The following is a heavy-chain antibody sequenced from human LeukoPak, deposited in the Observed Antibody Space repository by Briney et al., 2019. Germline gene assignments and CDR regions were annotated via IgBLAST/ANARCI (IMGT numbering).Heavy chain of an antibody. D-gene: IGHD6-6*01. CDR3: ARDLGYSSSSGDWFDP. V-gene: IGHV4-61*02. CDR2: IYTSGST. Sequence: ASQTLSLTCTVSGGSITSGSYYWSWIRQPAGKGLEWIGRIYTSGSTNYNPSLKSRVTITVDTSKNQFSLKLSSVTAADTGVYYCARDLGYSSSSGDWFDPWGQGTLVTVSS. CDR1: GGSITSGSYY. J-gene: IGHJ5*02.